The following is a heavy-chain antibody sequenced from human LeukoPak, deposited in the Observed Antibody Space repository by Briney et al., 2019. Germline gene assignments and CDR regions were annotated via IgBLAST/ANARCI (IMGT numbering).Heavy chain of an antibody. CDR1: GGSISSADFY. Sequence: PSETLSLTCAVSGGSISSADFYWSWIRRHPGKGLEWIGFIYYSGSAYYNPSLKSRVSISIDTSKNQFSLTLNSVTAADTAVYYCARGSDFFDYWGQGTLVTVSS. CDR2: IYYSGSA. V-gene: IGHV4-31*11. CDR3: ARGSDFFDY. J-gene: IGHJ4*02.